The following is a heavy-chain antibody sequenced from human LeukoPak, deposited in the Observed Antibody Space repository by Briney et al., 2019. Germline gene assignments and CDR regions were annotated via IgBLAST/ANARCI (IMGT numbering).Heavy chain of an antibody. CDR3: ARDEDIAAAGPIPY. CDR2: IWYVGSNK. Sequence: GGSLRPSWAAPGLIFSNYGMHWVRQPQGKGLGWGAVIWYVGSNKYYADSGKGRFTISRDNSKNTLYLQMNSLRAEDTAVYYCARDEDIAAAGPIPYWGQGTLVTVSS. D-gene: IGHD6-13*01. J-gene: IGHJ4*02. V-gene: IGHV3-33*08. CDR1: GLIFSNYG.